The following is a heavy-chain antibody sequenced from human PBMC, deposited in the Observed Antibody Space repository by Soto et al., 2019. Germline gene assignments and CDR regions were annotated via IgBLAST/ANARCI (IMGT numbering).Heavy chain of an antibody. CDR3: TFEDHLNWGSTG. CDR1: GFTFRGSA. J-gene: IGHJ4*02. V-gene: IGHV3-73*01. D-gene: IGHD7-27*01. CDR2: IRSKANSYAT. Sequence: GGSLRLSCAASGFTFRGSAMHWVRQASGKGLEWVGRIRSKANSYATAYAASVKGRFTISRDDSKNTAYLQMNSLKTEDTAVYYCTFEDHLNWGSTGWGQGTLVTVSS.